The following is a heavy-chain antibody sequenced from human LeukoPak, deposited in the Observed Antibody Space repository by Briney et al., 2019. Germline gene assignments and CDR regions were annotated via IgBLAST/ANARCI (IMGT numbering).Heavy chain of an antibody. J-gene: IGHJ4*02. CDR2: IKQDGSEK. V-gene: IGHV3-7*01. D-gene: IGHD3-10*01. Sequence: GGSLRLSCAASGFTFSSYWMSWVRQAPGKGLEWVANIKQDGSEKYYVDSVKGRFTISRDNAKNSLYLQMNSLRAEDTAVYYCARAFSFIRGLQTLDYWGQGTLVTVSS. CDR1: GFTFSSYW. CDR3: ARAFSFIRGLQTLDY.